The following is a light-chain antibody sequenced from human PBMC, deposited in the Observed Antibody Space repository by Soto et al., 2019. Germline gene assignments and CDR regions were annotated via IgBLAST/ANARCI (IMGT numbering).Light chain of an antibody. CDR2: DAS. CDR1: QSVSSY. V-gene: IGKV3-11*01. CDR3: QQRSNWPLT. J-gene: IGKJ4*01. Sequence: EIVLTQSAATLSLSPGERATLSCRASQSVSSYLAWYQQKPDQAPRLLIYDASNRATGIPARFSGSGSGTDFTLTISSLEPVDFAVYYCQQRSNWPLTFGGGTKVEIK.